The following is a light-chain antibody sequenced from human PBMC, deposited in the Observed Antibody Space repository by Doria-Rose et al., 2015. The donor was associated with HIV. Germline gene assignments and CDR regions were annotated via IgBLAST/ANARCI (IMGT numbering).Light chain of an antibody. CDR3: QESYDILAWT. CDR2: LAS. CDR1: QYINNF. Sequence: TQSPSTLSASVGDRVTITCRASQYINNFLNWYQQRPGKAPRLLIYLASNLQSGVPAWFSGRGSGTDFTLTISGLQPEDFATYYCQESYDILAWTFGPGTKVDMK. J-gene: IGKJ1*01. V-gene: IGKV1-39*01.